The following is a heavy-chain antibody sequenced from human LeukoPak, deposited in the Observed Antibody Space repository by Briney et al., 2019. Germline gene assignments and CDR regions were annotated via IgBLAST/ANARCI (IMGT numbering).Heavy chain of an antibody. J-gene: IGHJ5*02. CDR2: INPNSGGT. D-gene: IGHD1-1*01. Sequence: GASVKVSCKASGYTFTGYYMHWVRQAPGQALEWMGWINPNSGGTNYAQKFQGWVTMTRDTSISTAYMELSRLRSDDTAVYYCARGLLTRSGWFDPWGQGTLVTVSS. CDR1: GYTFTGYY. CDR3: ARGLLTRSGWFDP. V-gene: IGHV1-2*04.